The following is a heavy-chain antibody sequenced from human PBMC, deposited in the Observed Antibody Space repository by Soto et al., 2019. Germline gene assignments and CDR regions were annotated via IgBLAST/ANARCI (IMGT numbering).Heavy chain of an antibody. CDR1: GYSFTSYW. V-gene: IGHV5-51*01. D-gene: IGHD5-18*01. J-gene: IGHJ6*02. CDR2: IYPADSDT. Sequence: RGESLKISCKGLGYSFTSYWVAWVRQMPGKGPEWMGVIYPADSDTRYSPSFQGQVTISADKSISTAYLQWRTLKASDTAMYYCAREGFTAMVINYYGMDVWGQGTTVTVSS. CDR3: AREGFTAMVINYYGMDV.